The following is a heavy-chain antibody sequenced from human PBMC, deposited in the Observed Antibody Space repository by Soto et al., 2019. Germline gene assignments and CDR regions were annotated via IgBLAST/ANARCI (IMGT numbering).Heavy chain of an antibody. CDR3: ARDGIVYSYGYGA. V-gene: IGHV3-74*01. Sequence: PGGSLRLSCAASGFTFSSYWMHWVRQVPGKGLMWVSHINGDGTKISYADSVKGRFTISRDNANSTLYLEMTSLTVDDTAVYFCARDGIVYSYGYGAWGQGTLVTVSS. CDR2: INGDGTKI. D-gene: IGHD5-18*01. CDR1: GFTFSSYW. J-gene: IGHJ4*02.